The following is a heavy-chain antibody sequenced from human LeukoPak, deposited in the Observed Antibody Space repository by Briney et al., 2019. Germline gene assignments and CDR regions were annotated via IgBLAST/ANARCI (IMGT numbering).Heavy chain of an antibody. Sequence: GASVKVSCKASGYTFTGYYMHWVRQAPGQGLEWMGWISAYNGNTNYAQKLQGRVTMTTDTSTSTAYMELRSLRSDDTAVYYCARYIHYYYGMDVWGQGTTVTVSS. CDR2: ISAYNGNT. CDR3: ARYIHYYYGMDV. CDR1: GYTFTGYY. V-gene: IGHV1-18*04. J-gene: IGHJ6*02.